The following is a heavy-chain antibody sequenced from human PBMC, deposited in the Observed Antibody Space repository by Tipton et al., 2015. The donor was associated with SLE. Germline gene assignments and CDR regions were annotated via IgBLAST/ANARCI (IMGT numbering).Heavy chain of an antibody. CDR2: ISSSSSYI. Sequence: GSLRLSCAASGFTFSSYSMNWVRQAPGKGLEWVSSISSSSSYIYYADSVKGRFTISRDNAKNSLYLQMNSLRAEDTAVYYCARGPMIVVVNPLDYWGQGTLVTVSS. V-gene: IGHV3-21*01. CDR3: ARGPMIVVVNPLDY. D-gene: IGHD3-22*01. CDR1: GFTFSSYS. J-gene: IGHJ4*02.